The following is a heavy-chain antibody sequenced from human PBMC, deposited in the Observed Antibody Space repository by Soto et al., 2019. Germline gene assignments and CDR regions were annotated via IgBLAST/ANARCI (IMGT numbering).Heavy chain of an antibody. CDR1: GFTVSSNY. CDR3: ARYLVGFNYYYYMDV. CDR2: IYSGGST. J-gene: IGHJ6*03. V-gene: IGHV3-66*01. Sequence: GGSLRLSCAASGFTVSSNYMSWVGQAPGKGLEWVSVIYSGGSTYYADSVKGRFTISRDNSKNTLYLQMNSLRAEDTAVYYCARYLVGFNYYYYMDVWGQGTKVPVAS. D-gene: IGHD1-26*01.